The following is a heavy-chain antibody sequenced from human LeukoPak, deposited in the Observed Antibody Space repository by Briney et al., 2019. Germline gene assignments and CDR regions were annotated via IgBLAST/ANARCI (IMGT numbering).Heavy chain of an antibody. V-gene: IGHV3-23*01. CDR1: GFTFSSYA. Sequence: GGSLRLSCVASGFTFSSYAINWVRQAPGRGLEWVSIISGSGDNTNYADPVKGRFTISRDNSKNTLYLQMNSLRAEDTAVYYCAKIPQVGIFAVPNFDYWGQGTLVTVSS. D-gene: IGHD3-3*01. J-gene: IGHJ4*02. CDR3: AKIPQVGIFAVPNFDY. CDR2: ISGSGDNT.